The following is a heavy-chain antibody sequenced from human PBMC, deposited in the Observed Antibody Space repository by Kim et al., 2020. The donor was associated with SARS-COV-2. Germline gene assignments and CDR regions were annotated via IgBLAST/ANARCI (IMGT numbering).Heavy chain of an antibody. V-gene: IGHV1-18*01. Sequence: ASVKVSCKASGYTFTSYGISWVRQAPGQGLEWMGWISAYNGNTNYAQKLQGRVTMTTDTSTSTDYMELRSLRSDDTAVYYCARDRGRSYDSSGYYYLYYYYGMDVWGQGTTVTVSS. D-gene: IGHD3-22*01. CDR3: ARDRGRSYDSSGYYYLYYYYGMDV. J-gene: IGHJ6*02. CDR2: ISAYNGNT. CDR1: GYTFTSYG.